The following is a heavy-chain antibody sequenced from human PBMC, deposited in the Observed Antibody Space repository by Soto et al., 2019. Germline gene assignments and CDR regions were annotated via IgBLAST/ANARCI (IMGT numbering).Heavy chain of an antibody. D-gene: IGHD3-10*01. CDR1: GGTFSSYA. CDR2: IIPIFGTG. J-gene: IGHJ6*02. V-gene: IGHV1-69*12. Sequence: QVQLVQSGAEVKKPGSSVKVSCKASGGTFSSYAISWVRQAPGQGLEWMGGIIPIFGTGNYAQKFQGSVTITADESTCTAYMELSSLRSEDTAVYYCATGGEWKPGGPYYYYGMDVWGQGTTVTVSS. CDR3: ATGGEWKPGGPYYYYGMDV.